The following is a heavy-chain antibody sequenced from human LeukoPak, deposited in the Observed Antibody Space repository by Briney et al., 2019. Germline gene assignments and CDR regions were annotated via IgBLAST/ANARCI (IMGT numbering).Heavy chain of an antibody. Sequence: GGSLRLSCAASGFTFSSYAMSWVRQAPGKGLEWVSAISGSGGSTYYADSVKGRFTISRDNSKNTLYLQMNSLRAEDTAVYYCAKGVWCSIGWYYFDYWGQGTLVTVSS. J-gene: IGHJ4*02. CDR2: ISGSGGST. CDR3: AKGVWCSIGWYYFDY. D-gene: IGHD6-19*01. CDR1: GFTFSSYA. V-gene: IGHV3-23*01.